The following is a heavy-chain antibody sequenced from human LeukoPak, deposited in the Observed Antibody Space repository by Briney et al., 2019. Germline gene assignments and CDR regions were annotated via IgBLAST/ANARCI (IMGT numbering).Heavy chain of an antibody. J-gene: IGHJ4*02. CDR1: GFTFSSYW. V-gene: IGHV3-7*01. CDR3: AKDYVGELLPNDY. D-gene: IGHD3-10*01. Sequence: PGGSLRLSCAASGFTFSSYWMSWVRQAPGKGLEWVANIKQDGSEKYYVDSVKGRFTISRDNAKNSLYLQMNSLRAEDTAVYYCAKDYVGELLPNDYWGQGTLVTVSS. CDR2: IKQDGSEK.